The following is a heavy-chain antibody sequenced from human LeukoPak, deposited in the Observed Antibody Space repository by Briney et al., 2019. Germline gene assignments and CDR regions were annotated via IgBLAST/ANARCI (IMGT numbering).Heavy chain of an antibody. CDR3: AREGGGIAVVITSAFDI. J-gene: IGHJ3*02. V-gene: IGHV3-7*01. CDR2: IKQDGSEK. Sequence: GGSLRLSCAASGFTFSSYWMSWVRQAPGKGLEWVANIKQDGSEKYYVDSVKGRFTISRDNAKNSLYLQMNSLRAEDTAVYYCAREGGGIAVVITSAFDIWGQGTMVTVSS. CDR1: GFTFSSYW. D-gene: IGHD3-22*01.